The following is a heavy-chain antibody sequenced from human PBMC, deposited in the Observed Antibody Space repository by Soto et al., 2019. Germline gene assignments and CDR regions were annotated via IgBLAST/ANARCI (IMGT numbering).Heavy chain of an antibody. Sequence: SETLSLTCTVSGGSISSGTYYWGWIRQPPGKGLEWIGSIYYSGGTYYNPSLKSRVTISVDTSKNQFSLKLTSVTAADTAVYYCARGDSPSRYFEMTFDDRGQGTLVTVAS. J-gene: IGHJ4*01. CDR3: ARGDSPSRYFEMTFDD. CDR1: GGSISSGTYY. D-gene: IGHD3-9*01. CDR2: IYYSGGT. V-gene: IGHV4-39*01.